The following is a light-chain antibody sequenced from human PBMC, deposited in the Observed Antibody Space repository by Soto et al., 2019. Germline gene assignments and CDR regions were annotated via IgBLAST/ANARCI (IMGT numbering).Light chain of an antibody. J-gene: IGKJ3*01. CDR1: QSVLHSSNNKNY. Sequence: DIVMTQSPDSLAVSLGERATINCKSSQSVLHSSNNKNYLAWYQQKPGQPPKLLIHWASTRESGVPDRFSGSGSGTDFTLTISSLQAEDVAVYYCQQFYSSPFTFGPETKVDIK. V-gene: IGKV4-1*01. CDR3: QQFYSSPFT. CDR2: WAS.